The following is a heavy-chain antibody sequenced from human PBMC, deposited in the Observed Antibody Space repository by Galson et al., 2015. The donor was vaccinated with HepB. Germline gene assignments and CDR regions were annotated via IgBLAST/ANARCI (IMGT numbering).Heavy chain of an antibody. V-gene: IGHV1-18*04. D-gene: IGHD4-23*01. CDR1: GYTFTSYG. J-gene: IGHJ5*02. CDR2: ISAYNGNT. Sequence: SVKVSCKASGYTFTSYGISWVRQAPGQGLEWMGWISAYNGNTNYAQKLQGRVTMTTDTSTSTAYMELRSLRSDDTAVYYCARRVNYGGNPNWFDPWGQGTLVTVSS. CDR3: ARRVNYGGNPNWFDP.